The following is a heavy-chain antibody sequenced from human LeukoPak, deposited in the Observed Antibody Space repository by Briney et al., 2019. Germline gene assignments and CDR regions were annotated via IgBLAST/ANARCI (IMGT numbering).Heavy chain of an antibody. J-gene: IGHJ4*02. V-gene: IGHV1-18*01. CDR1: GYTFTSYD. D-gene: IGHD2-2*01. CDR2: MNPNSGNT. Sequence: ASVKVSCKASGYTFTSYDINWVRQATGQGLEWMGWMNPNSGNTNYAQKLQGRVTMTTDTSTSTAYMELRSLRSDDTAVYYCARDCSSTSCYGGEDYWGQGTLVTVSS. CDR3: ARDCSSTSCYGGEDY.